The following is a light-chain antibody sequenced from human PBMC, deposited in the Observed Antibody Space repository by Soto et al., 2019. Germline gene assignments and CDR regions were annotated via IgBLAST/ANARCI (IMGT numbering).Light chain of an antibody. CDR2: KAS. J-gene: IGKJ3*01. Sequence: DIQMTQSPSTLSASVGDRVTITCRASQSISSWLAWYQQKPGKAPKVLIYKASNLYSGVPTRFSGSGSGTEFTLTISSLQPDDFATYYCQQYNSYSITFGPGTKVDI. CDR1: QSISSW. CDR3: QQYNSYSIT. V-gene: IGKV1-5*03.